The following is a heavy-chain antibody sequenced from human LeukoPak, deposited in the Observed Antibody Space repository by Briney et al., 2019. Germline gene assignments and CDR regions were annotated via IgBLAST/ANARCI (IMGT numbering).Heavy chain of an antibody. CDR1: GGSISSYY. CDR2: IYYSGST. D-gene: IGHD2-2*01. CDR3: ARGDCSSTSCLF. V-gene: IGHV4-59*12. Sequence: SETLSLTCTVSGGSISSYYWSWIRQPPGKGLEWIGYIYYSGSTNYNPSLKSRVTISVDTSKNQFSLKLSSVTAADTAVYYCARGDCSSTSCLFWGKGTTLTVSS. J-gene: IGHJ6*04.